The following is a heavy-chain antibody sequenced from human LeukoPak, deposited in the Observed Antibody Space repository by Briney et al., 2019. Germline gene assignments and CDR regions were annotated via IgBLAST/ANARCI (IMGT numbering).Heavy chain of an antibody. CDR1: GFTFNSYW. D-gene: IGHD6-13*01. CDR3: TREPRYSSSSLVPLDY. Sequence: GGSLRLSCAASGFTFNSYWMSWVRQAPGKGLEWVSYISSSGSTIYYADSVKGRFTISRDNAKNSLYLQMNSLRAEDTAVYYCTREPRYSSSSLVPLDYWGQGTLVTVSS. CDR2: ISSSGSTI. V-gene: IGHV3-48*04. J-gene: IGHJ4*02.